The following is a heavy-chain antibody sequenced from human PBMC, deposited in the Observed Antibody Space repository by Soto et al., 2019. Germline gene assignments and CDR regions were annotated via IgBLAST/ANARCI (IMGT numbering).Heavy chain of an antibody. V-gene: IGHV2-5*02. CDR1: GFSLSTREVG. CDR3: EQRAYYYGSGSYYTH. Sequence: SGPTLVNPTQTLTLTCTFSGFSLSTREVGVGWIRQPPGKALEWLALIYWDDDKRYRPSLKSRLTIAKDTSKNLVILIMTNMDPEDTATYYCEQRAYYYGSGSYYTHWGQGILVTVS. D-gene: IGHD3-10*01. J-gene: IGHJ4*02. CDR2: IYWDDDK.